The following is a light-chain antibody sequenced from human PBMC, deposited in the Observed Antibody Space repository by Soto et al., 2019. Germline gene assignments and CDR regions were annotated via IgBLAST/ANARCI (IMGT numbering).Light chain of an antibody. Sequence: EVVLTQSPATLSLSPGERATLSCRASQSVSSYLVWYQQKPGQAPRLRIYDAANRAIGIPARFSGSGSGTDFTLTISSLEPEDSAVYYCQQRSDWVTFGQGTKLEIK. V-gene: IGKV3-11*01. CDR3: QQRSDWVT. CDR2: DAA. CDR1: QSVSSY. J-gene: IGKJ2*01.